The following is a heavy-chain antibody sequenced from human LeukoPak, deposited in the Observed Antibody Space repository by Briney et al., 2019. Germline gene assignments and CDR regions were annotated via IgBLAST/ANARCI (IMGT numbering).Heavy chain of an antibody. D-gene: IGHD3-22*01. Sequence: SETLSLTCTVSGGSISSSSYYWGWIRQPPGKGLEWIGSIYYSGSTYYSPSLKSRVTISVDTSKNQFSLKLSSVTAADTAVYYCARVKTYYYDSSGRYFDYWGQGTLVTVSA. CDR2: IYYSGST. V-gene: IGHV4-39*07. CDR1: GGSISSSSYY. CDR3: ARVKTYYYDSSGRYFDY. J-gene: IGHJ4*02.